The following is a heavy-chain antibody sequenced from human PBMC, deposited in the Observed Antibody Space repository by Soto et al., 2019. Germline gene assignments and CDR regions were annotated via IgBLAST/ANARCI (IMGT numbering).Heavy chain of an antibody. Sequence: QVQLQESGPGLVKPSQTLSLTCTVSGGSIRNSGYYWSWIRQLPGKGLEWIGFISYSGSTDYAPSLRCRVTLSVDKSKNQFSLTLSSVTAADTAVYYCGRDAVTNIEFYYYGMDVWGRGTTVTVSS. CDR3: GRDAVTNIEFYYYGMDV. CDR2: ISYSGST. CDR1: GGSIRNSGYY. D-gene: IGHD4-4*01. J-gene: IGHJ6*02. V-gene: IGHV4-31*03.